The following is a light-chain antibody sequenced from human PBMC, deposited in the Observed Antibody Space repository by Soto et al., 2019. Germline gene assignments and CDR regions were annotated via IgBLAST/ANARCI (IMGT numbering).Light chain of an antibody. J-gene: IGKJ1*01. Sequence: DIQMTQSPSSLSASVGDRVTITCQARQTISSWLAWYQQKPGKAPKLLIYKASTLKSGVPSRFSGSGSGTEFTLTISSLQPDDVATYYCQHYNSYSEAFGQGTKVDIK. CDR1: QTISSW. CDR3: QHYNSYSEA. V-gene: IGKV1-5*03. CDR2: KAS.